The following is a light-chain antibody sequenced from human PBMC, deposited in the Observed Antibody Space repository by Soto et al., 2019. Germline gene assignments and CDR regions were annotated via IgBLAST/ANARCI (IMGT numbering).Light chain of an antibody. CDR3: SSYGGRNNLL. J-gene: IGLJ2*01. CDR2: EVS. V-gene: IGLV2-8*01. Sequence: QSALTQPPSASGSPGQSVTISCTGTSSDVGGYNYVPWYQQHPGKAPKVMIYEVSKRPSGVPDRFSGSKSGNTASLTVSGLQAEEEADYYCSSYGGRNNLLFGGGTKLTVL. CDR1: SSDVGGYNY.